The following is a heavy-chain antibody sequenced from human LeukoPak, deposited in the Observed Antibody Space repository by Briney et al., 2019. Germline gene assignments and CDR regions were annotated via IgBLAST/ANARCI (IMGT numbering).Heavy chain of an antibody. CDR1: GFSFNDYY. CDR2: IYSRGST. J-gene: IGHJ4*02. CDR3: ARDHGDYFFDY. Sequence: AGGSLRLTCGASGFSFNDYYMSWIRQAPGKGLEWVSVIYSRGSTYYADSVKGRFTTSRDNSKNTLYLQMSSLRAEDTAVYYCARDHGDYFFDYWGQGTLVTVSS. D-gene: IGHD4-17*01. V-gene: IGHV3-66*01.